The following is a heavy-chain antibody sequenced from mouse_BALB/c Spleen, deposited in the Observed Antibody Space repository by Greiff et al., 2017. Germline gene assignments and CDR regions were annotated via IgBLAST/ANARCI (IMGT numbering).Heavy chain of an antibody. CDR3: TRSLGVREMDY. J-gene: IGHJ4*01. D-gene: IGHD2-14*01. CDR1: GYTFTSYW. CDR2: IYPGSGST. Sequence: LQQPGSELVRPGASVKLSCKASGYTFTSYWMHWVKQRPGQGLEWIGNIYPGSGSTNYDEKFKSKATLTVDTSSSTAYMQRSSLTSEDSAVYYCTRSLGVREMDYWGQGTSATDSS. V-gene: IGHV1S22*01.